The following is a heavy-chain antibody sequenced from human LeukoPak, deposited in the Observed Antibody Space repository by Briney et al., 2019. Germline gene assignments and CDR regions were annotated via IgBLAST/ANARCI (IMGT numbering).Heavy chain of an antibody. CDR1: GGSISSYY. V-gene: IGHV4-59*08. J-gene: IGHJ5*02. D-gene: IGHD4-17*01. CDR2: IYYSGST. Sequence: SETLSLTCTVSGGSISSYYWSWIRQPPGKGLEWIGYIYYSGSTNYNPSLKSRVAISVDTSKNQFSLKLSSVTAADTAVYYCARHGNGDYVGWFDPWGQGTLVTVSS. CDR3: ARHGNGDYVGWFDP.